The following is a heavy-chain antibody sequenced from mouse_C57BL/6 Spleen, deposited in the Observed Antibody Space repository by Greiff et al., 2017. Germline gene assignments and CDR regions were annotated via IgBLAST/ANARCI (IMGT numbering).Heavy chain of an antibody. CDR1: GFTFSSYG. CDR2: ISSGGSYT. D-gene: IGHD3-2*02. Sequence: EVQLVESGGDLVKPGGSLKLSCAASGFTFSSYGMSWVRQTPDKRLEWVATISSGGSYTYYPDSVKGRFTISRDNAKNTLYLQMSSLKSEDTAIYYCARDGSWYPYYFDYWGQGTTLTVSS. CDR3: ARDGSWYPYYFDY. V-gene: IGHV5-6*01. J-gene: IGHJ2*01.